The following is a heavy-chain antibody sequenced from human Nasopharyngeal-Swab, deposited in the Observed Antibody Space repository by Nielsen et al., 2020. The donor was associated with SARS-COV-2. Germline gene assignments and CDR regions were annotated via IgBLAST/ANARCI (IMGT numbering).Heavy chain of an antibody. V-gene: IGHV4-39*01. Sequence: WIRQPPGKGLEWIGRIYYSGSTYYNPSLKSRVTISVDTSKNQFSLKLSSVTAADTAVYYCARHGTTVTRNYAFDIWGQGTMVTVSS. D-gene: IGHD4-17*01. CDR3: ARHGTTVTRNYAFDI. J-gene: IGHJ3*02. CDR2: IYYSGST.